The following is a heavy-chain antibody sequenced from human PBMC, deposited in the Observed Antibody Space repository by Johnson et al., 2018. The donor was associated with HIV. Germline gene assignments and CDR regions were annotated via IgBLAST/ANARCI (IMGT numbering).Heavy chain of an antibody. V-gene: IGHV3-30*04. J-gene: IGHJ3*02. CDR1: GFTYSSYA. CDR2: ISYDGSNK. CDR3: ATAPGRDAFDI. Sequence: QVQLVESGGGVVQPGRSLRLSCVVSGFTYSSYAMHWVRQAPGKGLEWVAVISYDGSNKYYADSVKGRFTISRDNSKNPLYLQMNSLRAEDTVVYYCATAPGRDAFDIWGQGTMVTVSS.